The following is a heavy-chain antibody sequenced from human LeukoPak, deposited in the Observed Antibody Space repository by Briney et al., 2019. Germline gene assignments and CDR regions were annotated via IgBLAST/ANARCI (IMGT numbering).Heavy chain of an antibody. CDR2: ISSSGSTI. Sequence: GGSLRLSCAASGFTFSDYYTSWIRQAPGKGLEWVSYISSSGSTIYYADSVKGRFTISRDNAKNSLYLQMNSLRAEDTAVYYCARGRTIFGAYYYYMDVWGKGTTVTVSS. CDR3: ARGRTIFGAYYYYMDV. V-gene: IGHV3-11*01. CDR1: GFTFSDYY. D-gene: IGHD3-3*01. J-gene: IGHJ6*03.